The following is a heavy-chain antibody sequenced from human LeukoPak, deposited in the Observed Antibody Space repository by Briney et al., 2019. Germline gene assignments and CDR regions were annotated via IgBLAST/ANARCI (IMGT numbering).Heavy chain of an antibody. V-gene: IGHV5-10-1*01. CDR2: IDPSDSYT. J-gene: IGHJ4*02. CDR3: ARQRNYYDSSGHLNLDY. Sequence: RRESLKISCKGSGYSFTSYWISWVRQMPGKGLEWMGRIDPSDSYTNYSPSFQGHVTISADESISTAYLQWSSLKASDTAMYYCARQRNYYDSSGHLNLDYWGQGTLVTVSS. CDR1: GYSFTSYW. D-gene: IGHD3-22*01.